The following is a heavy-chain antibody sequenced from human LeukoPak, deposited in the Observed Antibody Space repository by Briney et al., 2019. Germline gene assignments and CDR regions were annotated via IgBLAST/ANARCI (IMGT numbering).Heavy chain of an antibody. CDR2: INQDGGET. CDR3: ASINSIVVADIHYFEY. J-gene: IGHJ4*02. Sequence: GGSLRLSCAVSGFTFSSYWLSWVRQAPGKGLEWVANINQDGGETYDVGSVRGRSTISRNNAKNSLYLQMNSLRAEDTAMYYCASINSIVVADIHYFEYWGQGTLVTVSS. D-gene: IGHD6-19*01. V-gene: IGHV3-7*02. CDR1: GFTFSSYW.